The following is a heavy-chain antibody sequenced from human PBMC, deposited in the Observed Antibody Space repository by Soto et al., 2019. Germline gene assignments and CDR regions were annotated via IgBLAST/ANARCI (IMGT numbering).Heavy chain of an antibody. CDR1: GGTFSSYT. Sequence: QVQLVQSGAEVKKPGSSVKVSCKASGGTFSSYTISWVRQAPGQGLEWMGRIIPILGIANYAQKFQGRVTITADKSTSTADMELSSLRSEDTAVYYCARDHMTADLDYWGQGPLVTVSS. CDR3: ARDHMTADLDY. CDR2: IIPILGIA. D-gene: IGHD2-21*02. V-gene: IGHV1-69*08. J-gene: IGHJ4*02.